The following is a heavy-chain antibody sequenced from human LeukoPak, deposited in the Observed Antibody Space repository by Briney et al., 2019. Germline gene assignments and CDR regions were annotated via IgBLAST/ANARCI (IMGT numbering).Heavy chain of an antibody. CDR3: ARARGYSGYDLDY. Sequence: GGSLRLSCTASGFTFGDYAMSWFRQAPGKGLEWVAVISYDGSNKYYADSVKGRFTISRDNSKNTLYLQMNSLRAEDTAVYYCARARGYSGYDLDYWGQGTLVTVSS. CDR1: GFTFGDYA. J-gene: IGHJ4*02. V-gene: IGHV3-30-3*01. CDR2: ISYDGSNK. D-gene: IGHD5-12*01.